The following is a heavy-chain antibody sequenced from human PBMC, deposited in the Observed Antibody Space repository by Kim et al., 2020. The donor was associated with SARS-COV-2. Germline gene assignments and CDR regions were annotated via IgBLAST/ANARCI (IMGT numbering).Heavy chain of an antibody. V-gene: IGHV4-39*01. J-gene: IGHJ4*02. Sequence: YTNPSLNSRVTISVDTSKNQFSLKLSSVTAADTAVYYCARKGPLYYFDYWGQGTLVTVSS. CDR3: ARKGPLYYFDY.